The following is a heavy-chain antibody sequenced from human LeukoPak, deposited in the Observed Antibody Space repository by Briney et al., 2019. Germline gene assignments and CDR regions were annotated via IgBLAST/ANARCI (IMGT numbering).Heavy chain of an antibody. J-gene: IGHJ4*02. CDR2: ISYDGSNQ. D-gene: IGHD3-16*01. CDR3: VKDTLLTGDT. V-gene: IGHV3-30*02. Sequence: GGSLRLSCAASRFTFSGYGMHWVRQAPGKGLGWVAFISYDGSNQYYADSVKGRFTISRDNSKNALYLQMNSLGPEDTALYYCVKDTLLTGDTWGQGTLVTVSS. CDR1: RFTFSGYG.